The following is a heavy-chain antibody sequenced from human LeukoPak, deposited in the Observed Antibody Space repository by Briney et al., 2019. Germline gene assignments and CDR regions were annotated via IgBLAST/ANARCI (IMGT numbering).Heavy chain of an antibody. CDR2: ISDGGAAT. CDR1: GFTFSNYA. CDR3: ATALNVLVPSTSRWLDP. J-gene: IGHJ5*02. D-gene: IGHD2-2*01. Sequence: GGSLRLSCAASGFTFSNYAMTWVRQAPGKGLEWVSTISDGGAATYYADSVKGRFTISRDNSKNTLSLQMNSLRAEDTAVYYCATALNVLVPSTSRWLDPWGQGTLVTVSS. V-gene: IGHV3-23*01.